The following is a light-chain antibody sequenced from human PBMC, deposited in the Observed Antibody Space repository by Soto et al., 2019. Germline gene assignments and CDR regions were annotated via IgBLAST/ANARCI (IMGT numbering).Light chain of an antibody. CDR2: AAS. V-gene: IGKV1-8*01. Sequence: AIRMTQSPSSLSASTGARVTINCRASQGISSYLAWYQQKPGKAPKILIYAASTLQSGVPSRFSGSGSGTDFTLTITRLEPEDVAVFYCQQYGTSEIILGQGTRLEI. CDR3: QQYGTSEII. CDR1: QGISSY. J-gene: IGKJ5*01.